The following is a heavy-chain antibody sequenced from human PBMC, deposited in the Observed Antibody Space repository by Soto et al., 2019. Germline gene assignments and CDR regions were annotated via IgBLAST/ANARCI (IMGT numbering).Heavy chain of an antibody. D-gene: IGHD3-10*01. CDR1: GFTFSSYW. J-gene: IGHJ4*02. CDR2: IKEDGSER. V-gene: IGHV3-7*04. Sequence: EVQRVESGGGLVQPGGSLRLSCAASGFTFSSYWMSWVRQAPGKGLEWMANIKEDGSERYSLDSVKGRFTISRDNAKISLYLPRNRLRAEDTAVYYCARATGADKEDYGGQGTLVTVSS. CDR3: ARATGADKEDY.